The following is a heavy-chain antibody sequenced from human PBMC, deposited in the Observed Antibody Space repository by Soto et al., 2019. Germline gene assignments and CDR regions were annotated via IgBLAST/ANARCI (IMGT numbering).Heavy chain of an antibody. Sequence: SETLSLTCTVSGGSVSNDNFYWSWIRQPPGKGLEWIGYVHSSGITNYNPSLKRRVTISVDTSRNQFSLRLSSVTAADTAVYYCARGLTMGQLPSNFDHWGQGTLVTVSS. V-gene: IGHV4-61*01. CDR2: VHSSGIT. D-gene: IGHD3-16*01. J-gene: IGHJ5*02. CDR1: GGSVSNDNFY. CDR3: ARGLTMGQLPSNFDH.